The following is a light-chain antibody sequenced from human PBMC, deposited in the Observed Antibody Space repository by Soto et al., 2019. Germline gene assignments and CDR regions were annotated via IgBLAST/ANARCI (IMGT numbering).Light chain of an antibody. Sequence: DIQLTQSPSFLSASVGDRVTITCRASQGISSYLAWYQQRPGKAPKLLMYGASTLQSGVPSRFSGSASGTTFTLTINTLQTEDFATYYCQQLNNFPRTFGQGTKVE. CDR3: QQLNNFPRT. J-gene: IGKJ1*01. CDR2: GAS. V-gene: IGKV1-9*01. CDR1: QGISSY.